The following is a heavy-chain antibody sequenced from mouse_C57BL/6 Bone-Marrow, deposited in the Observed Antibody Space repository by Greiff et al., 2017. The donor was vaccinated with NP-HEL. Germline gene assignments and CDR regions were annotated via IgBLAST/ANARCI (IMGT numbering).Heavy chain of an antibody. CDR2: IDPEDGET. V-gene: IGHV14-2*01. CDR1: GFNIKDYY. D-gene: IGHD1-1*01. Sequence: EVQLQESGAELVKPGASVKLSCTASGFNIKDYYMHWVKQRTEQGLEWIGRIDPEDGETKYAPKFPGKATITADTSSNTAYLQLSSLTSEDTAVYYCARSGPYYYGIWYFDVWGTGTTVTVSS. J-gene: IGHJ1*03. CDR3: ARSGPYYYGIWYFDV.